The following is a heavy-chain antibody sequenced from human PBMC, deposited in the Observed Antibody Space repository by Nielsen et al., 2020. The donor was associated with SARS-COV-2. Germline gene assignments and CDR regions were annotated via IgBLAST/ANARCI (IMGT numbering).Heavy chain of an antibody. Sequence: VRQMPGKGLEWVSAISGSGGSTYYADSVKGRFTISRDNSKNTLYLQMNSLRAEDTAVYYCAKGLYDSSGYYRAHYYYGMDVWGQGTTVTVSS. J-gene: IGHJ6*02. D-gene: IGHD3-22*01. CDR2: ISGSGGST. CDR3: AKGLYDSSGYYRAHYYYGMDV. V-gene: IGHV3-23*01.